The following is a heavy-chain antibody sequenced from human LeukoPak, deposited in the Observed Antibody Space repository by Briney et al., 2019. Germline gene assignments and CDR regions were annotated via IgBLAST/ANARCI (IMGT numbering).Heavy chain of an antibody. CDR3: ARIPSTSDYFDY. Sequence: PSETLSLTCTVSGGSISSGDYYWSWIRQPPGKGLEWIGYIYYSGGTYYNPSLKSRVTISVDTSKNQFSLKLSSVTAADTAVYYCARIPSTSDYFDYWGQGTLVTVSS. CDR2: IYYSGGT. V-gene: IGHV4-30-4*08. J-gene: IGHJ4*02. D-gene: IGHD2-2*01. CDR1: GGSISSGDYY.